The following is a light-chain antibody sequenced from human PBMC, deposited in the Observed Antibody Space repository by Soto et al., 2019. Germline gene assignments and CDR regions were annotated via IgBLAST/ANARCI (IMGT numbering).Light chain of an antibody. CDR1: QSVSSSY. J-gene: IGKJ5*01. V-gene: IGKV3-20*01. CDR2: GAS. Sequence: EIVLTQSPGTLSLSPGESATLSCRASQSVSSSYLAWYQQKPGQAPRLLIYGASSRATGIPDRFSGSGSGTDFTLTISSLQSVDFAVYYCQQYDNWPITFGQGTRLEIK. CDR3: QQYDNWPIT.